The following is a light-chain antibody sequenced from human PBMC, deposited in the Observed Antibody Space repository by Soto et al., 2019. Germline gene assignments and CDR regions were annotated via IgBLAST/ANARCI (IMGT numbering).Light chain of an antibody. CDR2: PAS. CDR3: QQANNFPTS. Sequence: IQMTQSPSSVSASVGDRLVITCRASQDIRSWLAWYQQKPGKAPELLIYPASTLQSGVPSRFSGSGSGTYFTLTISTLQAEDSATYFCQQANNFPTSFGGGTKVDIK. CDR1: QDIRSW. J-gene: IGKJ4*01. V-gene: IGKV1-12*01.